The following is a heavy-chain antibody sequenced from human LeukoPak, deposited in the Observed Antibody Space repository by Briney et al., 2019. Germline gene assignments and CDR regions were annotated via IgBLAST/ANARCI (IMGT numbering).Heavy chain of an antibody. CDR3: ARDNPIPYCSSTSCLRHYYYYGMDV. CDR2: IKQDGSEK. D-gene: IGHD2-2*01. CDR1: GFTFSSYW. Sequence: GGSLRLSCAASGFTFSSYWMSWVRQAPGKGLEWVANIKQDGSEKYYVDSVKGRFTISRDNAKNSLYLQMNSLRAEDTAVYYCARDNPIPYCSSTSCLRHYYYYGMDVWGQGTTVTVSS. V-gene: IGHV3-7*01. J-gene: IGHJ6*02.